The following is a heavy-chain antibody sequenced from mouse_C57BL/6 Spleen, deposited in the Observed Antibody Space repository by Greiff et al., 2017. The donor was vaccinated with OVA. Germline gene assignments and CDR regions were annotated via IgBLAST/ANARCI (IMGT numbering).Heavy chain of an antibody. V-gene: IGHV1-52*01. CDR2: IDPSDSET. CDR3: ARWMITTGEGYSCDY. CDR1: GYTFTSYW. J-gene: IGHJ2*01. D-gene: IGHD2-4*01. Sequence: QVQLQQSGAELVRPGSSVKLSCKASGYTFTSYWMHWVKQRPIQGLEWIGNIDPSDSETHYNQKFKDKATLTVDKSSSTAYMQLSSLTSEDSAVYYCARWMITTGEGYSCDYWGQGTTLTVSS.